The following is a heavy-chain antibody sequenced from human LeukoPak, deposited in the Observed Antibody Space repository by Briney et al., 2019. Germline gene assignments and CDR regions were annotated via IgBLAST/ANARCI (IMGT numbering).Heavy chain of an antibody. V-gene: IGHV3-13*01. J-gene: IGHJ4*02. CDR3: AREDSSGFDY. CDR2: IGTAGDT. Sequence: GGSLRLSCAASGFTFSSYDMHWVRQATGKGLEWVSAIGTAGDTYYPGSVKGRFTISRDNAKNSLYLQMNTLRAEDTAVYYCAREDSSGFDYWGQGTLVTVSS. CDR1: GFTFSSYD. D-gene: IGHD6-19*01.